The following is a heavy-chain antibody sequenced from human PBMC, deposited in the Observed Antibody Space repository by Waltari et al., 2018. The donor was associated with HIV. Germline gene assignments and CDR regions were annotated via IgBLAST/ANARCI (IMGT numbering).Heavy chain of an antibody. V-gene: IGHV1-2*02. CDR2: INTNRGGT. Sequence: QVQLVQSGAEVKKPGASVKVSCKASGYTFTAYYMHWVRQAPGQGLEWLGWINTNRGGTNDAQKFQVMVTIASETSIGTAYMELSRLRSDETAVYYCGRVQQWLLDIGYWGQGTLVTFSS. D-gene: IGHD6-19*01. J-gene: IGHJ4*02. CDR1: GYTFTAYY. CDR3: GRVQQWLLDIGY.